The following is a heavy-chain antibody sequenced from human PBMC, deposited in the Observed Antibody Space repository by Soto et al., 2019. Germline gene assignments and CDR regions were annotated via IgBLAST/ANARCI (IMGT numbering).Heavy chain of an antibody. J-gene: IGHJ4*02. CDR1: GFTFSSYA. CDR3: AKPSFPSGYYSSGYMFDY. CDR2: ISGSGGST. V-gene: IGHV3-23*01. Sequence: EVQLLESGGGLVQPGGSLRLSCAASGFTFSSYAMSWVRQAPGKGLEWVSAISGSGGSTYYADSVKGRFTISRDNSENTLYLQMKSLRAEDRAVYYCAKPSFPSGYYSSGYMFDYWGQGTLVTVSS. D-gene: IGHD3-22*01.